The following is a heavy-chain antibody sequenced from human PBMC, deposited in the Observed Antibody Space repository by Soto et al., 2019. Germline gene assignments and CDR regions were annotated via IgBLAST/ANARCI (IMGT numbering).Heavy chain of an antibody. CDR3: ARDYYYDSSGNYYGMDV. V-gene: IGHV1-69*13. Sequence: WASVKVSCKASGGTFSSYAISWVRQAPGQGLEWMGGIIPIFGTANYAQKFQGRVTITADESTSTAYMELSSLRSEDTAVYYCARDYYYDSSGNYYGMDVWGQGTTVTSP. CDR1: GGTFSSYA. CDR2: IIPIFGTA. J-gene: IGHJ6*02. D-gene: IGHD3-22*01.